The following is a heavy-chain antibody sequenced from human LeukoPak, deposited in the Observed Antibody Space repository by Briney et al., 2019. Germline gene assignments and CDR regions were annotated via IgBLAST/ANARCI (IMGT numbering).Heavy chain of an antibody. CDR3: ARTRSGCSTTNCYPYDIDV. J-gene: IGHJ6*02. Sequence: ASVKVSCKTSGCTFRSYAVSWVRQAPGQGLEWMGGIIPVFGAANYAQKFQGRVTLTADESTNTAYMDLSGLRSDDTAVYYCARTRSGCSTTNCYPYDIDVWGQGTTVTVSS. V-gene: IGHV1-69*13. CDR2: IIPVFGAA. CDR1: GCTFRSYA. D-gene: IGHD2-2*01.